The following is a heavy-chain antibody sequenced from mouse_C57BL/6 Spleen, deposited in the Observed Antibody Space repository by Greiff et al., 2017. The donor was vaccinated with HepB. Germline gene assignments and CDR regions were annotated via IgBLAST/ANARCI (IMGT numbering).Heavy chain of an antibody. J-gene: IGHJ2*01. CDR3: ARVWERGYFDY. CDR1: GISITTGNYR. D-gene: IGHD4-1*01. V-gene: IGHV3-5*01. CDR2: IYYSGTI. Sequence: EVKVIESGPGLVKPSQTVFLTCTVTGISITTGNYRWSWIRQFPGNKLEWIGYIYYSGTITYNPSLTSRTTITRDTPKNQFFLEMNSLTAEDTATYYCARVWERGYFDYWGQGTTLTVSS.